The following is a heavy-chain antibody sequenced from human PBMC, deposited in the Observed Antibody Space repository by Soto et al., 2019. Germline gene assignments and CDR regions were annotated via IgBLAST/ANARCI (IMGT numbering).Heavy chain of an antibody. J-gene: IGHJ6*02. CDR3: ARFSYYGSGTYSCYYYNGMDV. Sequence: GESLKISCKGSGYSFTSYWISWVRQMPGKGLEWMGRIDPSDSYTNYSPSFQGHATISADKSISTAYLQWSSLKASDTAMYYCARFSYYGSGTYSCYYYNGMDVWGQGTMGT. D-gene: IGHD3-10*01. V-gene: IGHV5-10-1*01. CDR2: IDPSDSYT. CDR1: GYSFTSYW.